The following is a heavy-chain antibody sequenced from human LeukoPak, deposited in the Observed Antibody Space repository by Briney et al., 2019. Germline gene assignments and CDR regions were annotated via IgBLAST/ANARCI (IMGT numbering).Heavy chain of an antibody. CDR1: GFTFSSYG. J-gene: IGHJ4*02. D-gene: IGHD4-17*01. Sequence: PGGSLRLSCAASGFTFSSYGMHWVRQAPGKGLEWVAVISYDGSNKYYADSVKGRFTISRDNSKNTLYLQMNSLRAEDTAVYYCAKDPADYEEIGHYFDYWGQGTLVTVSS. CDR2: ISYDGSNK. V-gene: IGHV3-30*18. CDR3: AKDPADYEEIGHYFDY.